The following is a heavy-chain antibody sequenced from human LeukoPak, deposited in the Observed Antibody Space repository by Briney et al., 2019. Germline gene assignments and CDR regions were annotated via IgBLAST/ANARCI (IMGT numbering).Heavy chain of an antibody. CDR3: ARVSGYDYY. CDR2: IYYSGSI. D-gene: IGHD5-12*01. Sequence: SETLSLTCTVSGGSISSYYWSWIRQPPGKGLEWIGYIYYSGSINYNPSLKSRVTISVDTSKNQFSLKLSSVTAADTAVYYCARVSGYDYYWGQGTLVTVSS. J-gene: IGHJ4*02. V-gene: IGHV4-59*01. CDR1: GGSISSYY.